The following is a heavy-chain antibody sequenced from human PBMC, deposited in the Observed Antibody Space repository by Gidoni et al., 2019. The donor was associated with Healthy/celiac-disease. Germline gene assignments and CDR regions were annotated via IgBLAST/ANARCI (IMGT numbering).Heavy chain of an antibody. Sequence: EVQLVESGGGLVQPGGSLRLSCAASGFTFSSYWISWVRQAPGKGLEWVANIKQDGSEKYYVDSVKGRFTISRDNAKNSLYLQMNSLRAEDTAVYYCARFARRAYYDILTGYTPRGFDIWGQGTMVTVSS. CDR3: ARFARRAYYDILTGYTPRGFDI. CDR1: GFTFSSYW. J-gene: IGHJ3*02. D-gene: IGHD3-9*01. CDR2: IKQDGSEK. V-gene: IGHV3-7*03.